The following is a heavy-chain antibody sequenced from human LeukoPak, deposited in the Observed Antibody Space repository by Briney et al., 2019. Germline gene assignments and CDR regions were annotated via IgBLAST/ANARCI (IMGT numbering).Heavy chain of an antibody. CDR2: INHSGST. Sequence: SETLSLTCAVYGGSFSGYYWSWIRQPPGKGLEWIGEINHSGSTNYNPSLKSRVTISVDTSRNQFSLMLSSVTAADTAVYYCARPAADYYYGMDVWGQGTTVTVSS. CDR1: GGSFSGYY. V-gene: IGHV4-34*01. CDR3: ARPAADYYYGMDV. J-gene: IGHJ6*02. D-gene: IGHD6-13*01.